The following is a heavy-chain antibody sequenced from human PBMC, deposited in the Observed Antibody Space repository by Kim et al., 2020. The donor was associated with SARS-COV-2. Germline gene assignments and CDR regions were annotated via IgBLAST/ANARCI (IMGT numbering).Heavy chain of an antibody. J-gene: IGHJ3*02. V-gene: IGHV3-53*01. Sequence: GGSLRLSCAASGFTVSSNYMSWVRQAPGKGLEWVSVIYSGGSTYYADSVKGRFTISRDNSKNTLYLQMNSLRAEDTAVYYCARTPYYDSSGPHAFDIWGQGTMVTVSS. D-gene: IGHD3-22*01. CDR1: GFTVSSNY. CDR2: IYSGGST. CDR3: ARTPYYDSSGPHAFDI.